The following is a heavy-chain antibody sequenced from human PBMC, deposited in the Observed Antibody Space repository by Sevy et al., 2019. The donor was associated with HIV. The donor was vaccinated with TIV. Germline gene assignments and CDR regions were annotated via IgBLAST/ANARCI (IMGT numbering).Heavy chain of an antibody. J-gene: IGHJ6*02. V-gene: IGHV3-49*04. D-gene: IGHD3-3*01. CDR1: GFTFSVYW. CDR3: TRVLGTISPYYYFGMDV. Sequence: GGSLRLSCAASGFTFSVYWMSWVRQAPGKGLEWVGFIRSKTYGGTTEDAASVKGRFTISRDDSKNIAYLQMNSLKTEDTAVYYCTRVLGTISPYYYFGMDVWGQGTTVTVSS. CDR2: IRSKTYGGTT.